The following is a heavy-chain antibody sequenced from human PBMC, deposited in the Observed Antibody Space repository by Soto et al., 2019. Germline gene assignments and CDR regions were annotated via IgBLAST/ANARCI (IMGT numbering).Heavy chain of an antibody. CDR3: ARDLGGWPDY. CDR2: INAGNGNT. V-gene: IGHV1-3*01. D-gene: IGHD2-15*01. CDR1: GYTFTSYA. Sequence: QVQLVQSGAEVKKPGASVKVSCKASGYTFTSYAMHWVRQAPGQRLEWMGWINAGNGNTKYSQKFQGRVTIXXDTSASTAYIELSSLRSEDTAVYYCARDLGGWPDYWGQGTLVTVSS. J-gene: IGHJ4*02.